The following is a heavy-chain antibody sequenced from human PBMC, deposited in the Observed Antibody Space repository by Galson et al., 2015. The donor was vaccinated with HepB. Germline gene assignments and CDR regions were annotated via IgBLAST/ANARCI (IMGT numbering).Heavy chain of an antibody. CDR3: ARHSSAPDY. Sequence: QSGAEVKKPGESLRISCKGSGYTFTNYWITWVRQMPGKGLEWMGRIDPGDSYTNYSPSSRGHVTIPVDKSINTAYLQWSSLKASDTAMYYCARHSSAPDYWGQGTLVTVSS. J-gene: IGHJ4*02. CDR1: GYTFTNYW. CDR2: IDPGDSYT. V-gene: IGHV5-10-1*01. D-gene: IGHD2-15*01.